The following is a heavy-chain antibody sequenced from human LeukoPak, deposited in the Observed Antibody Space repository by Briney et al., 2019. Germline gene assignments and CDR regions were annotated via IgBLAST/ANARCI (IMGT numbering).Heavy chain of an antibody. D-gene: IGHD1-1*01. CDR2: INHEGGDI. V-gene: IGHV3-7*01. Sequence: GGSLRLSCAASAFTFSNYGMHWVRQAPGKGLEWVANINHEGGDIHYVDSVKGRFTISRDNAKDSLYLQMNSLRAEDTAVYYCATYINWVAGDVWGQGTTVTVSS. J-gene: IGHJ6*02. CDR3: ATYINWVAGDV. CDR1: AFTFSNYG.